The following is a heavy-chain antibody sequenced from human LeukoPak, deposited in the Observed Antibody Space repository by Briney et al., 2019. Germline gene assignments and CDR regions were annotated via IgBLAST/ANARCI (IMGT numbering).Heavy chain of an antibody. J-gene: IGHJ5*02. CDR1: GGTFSSYA. Sequence: SVKVSCKASGGTFSSYAITWVRQAPGQGLEWMGRIIPILGIATYAQNFQGRVTITADKSTSTAYMELSSLRSEDTAVYYCARAVGPRGGNWFDPWGQGTLVTVSS. CDR2: IIPILGIA. V-gene: IGHV1-69*04. D-gene: IGHD1-26*01. CDR3: ARAVGPRGGNWFDP.